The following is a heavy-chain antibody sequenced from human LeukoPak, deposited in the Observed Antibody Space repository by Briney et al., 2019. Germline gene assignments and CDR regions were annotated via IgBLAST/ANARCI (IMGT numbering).Heavy chain of an antibody. CDR3: VRMILLLGDVLTVPPRGFDY. Sequence: ASVKVSCKASGYTFTTYGISWVRQAPGQGLEWLGRISVYNGNTNYAQKLQGRVTMTTDTSTSTAYMGLRSLRSDDTAVYYCVRMILLLGDVLTVPPRGFDYWGQGTLVTVSS. D-gene: IGHD3-9*01. CDR2: ISVYNGNT. J-gene: IGHJ4*02. V-gene: IGHV1-18*01. CDR1: GYTFTTYG.